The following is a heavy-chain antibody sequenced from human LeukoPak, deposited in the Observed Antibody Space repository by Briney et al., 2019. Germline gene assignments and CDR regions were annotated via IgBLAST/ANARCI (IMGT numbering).Heavy chain of an antibody. J-gene: IGHJ4*02. V-gene: IGHV3-21*04. CDR2: ISSSSSYI. CDR3: VYCSGGSCYLFVY. D-gene: IGHD2-15*01. CDR1: GFTFSSYS. Sequence: GGSLRLSCAASGFTFSSYSMNWVRQAPGKGLEWVSSISSSSSYIYYADSVKGRFTISRDNAKNSLYLQMNSLRAEDTAVYYCVYCSGGSCYLFVYWGQGTLVTVSS.